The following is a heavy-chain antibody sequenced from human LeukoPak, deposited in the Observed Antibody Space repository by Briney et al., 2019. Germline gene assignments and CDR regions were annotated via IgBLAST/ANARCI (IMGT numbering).Heavy chain of an antibody. CDR2: IKSKTDGGTA. V-gene: IGHV3-15*01. Sequence: PGGSLRLSCAASGFTFSNAWMSWARQAPGKGLEWVGRIKSKTDGGTADYAAPVKGRFTMSRDDSENTLYLQMNSLKTDDTAVYYCTTGPRYCNGTRCYTRGKFDYWGQGTQVTVSS. CDR1: GFTFSNAW. J-gene: IGHJ4*02. D-gene: IGHD2-2*02. CDR3: TTGPRYCNGTRCYTRGKFDY.